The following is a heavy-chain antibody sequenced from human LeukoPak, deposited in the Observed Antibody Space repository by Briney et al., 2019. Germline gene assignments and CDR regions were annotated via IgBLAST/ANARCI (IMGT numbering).Heavy chain of an antibody. D-gene: IGHD3-22*01. J-gene: IGHJ5*02. Sequence: SETLSLTCTVSGGSISSGGYYWSWIRQPPGKGLEWIGYIYHSGSTYYNPSLKSRVTISVDRSKNQFSLKLSSVTAADTAVYYCARDVGAYSSGYNNWFDPWGQGTLVTVSS. CDR2: IYHSGST. CDR1: GGSISSGGYY. V-gene: IGHV4-30-2*01. CDR3: ARDVGAYSSGYNNWFDP.